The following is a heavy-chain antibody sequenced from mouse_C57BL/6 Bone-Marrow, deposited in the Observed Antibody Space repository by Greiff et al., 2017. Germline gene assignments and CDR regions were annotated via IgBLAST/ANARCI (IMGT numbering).Heavy chain of an antibody. D-gene: IGHD1-1*01. V-gene: IGHV5-6*01. J-gene: IGHJ3*01. CDR2: ISSGGSYT. Sequence: EVKVVESGGDLVKPGGSLKLSCAASGFTFSSYGMSWVRQTPDKRLEWVATISSGGSYTYYPDSVKGRFTISRDNAKNTLYLQMSSLKSEDTAMYYCARQPHITTVVPPWFAYWGQGTLVTVSA. CDR1: GFTFSSYG. CDR3: ARQPHITTVVPPWFAY.